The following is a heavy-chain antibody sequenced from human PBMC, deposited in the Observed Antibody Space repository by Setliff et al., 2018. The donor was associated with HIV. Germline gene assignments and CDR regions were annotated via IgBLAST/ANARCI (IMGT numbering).Heavy chain of an antibody. CDR3: ARSGYRSGFFWVFGAFGI. V-gene: IGHV4-59*01. J-gene: IGHJ3*02. CDR2: IYDDGQT. Sequence: SETLSLTCSVFGGSISGYYWTWVRHSPGRRLEWIGYIYDDGQTNYNPSLKSRATISLDTSTTQFSLDLSSVTAADTAVYYCARSGYRSGFFWVFGAFGIWGRGTTVTVSS. CDR1: GGSISGYY. D-gene: IGHD6-19*01.